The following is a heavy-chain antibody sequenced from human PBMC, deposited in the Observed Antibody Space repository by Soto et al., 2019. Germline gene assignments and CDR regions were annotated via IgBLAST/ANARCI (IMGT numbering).Heavy chain of an antibody. J-gene: IGHJ4*02. D-gene: IGHD5-12*01. CDR3: AREGYSGYDSPGYFDY. CDR1: GGSISSGGYS. V-gene: IGHV4-30-2*01. Sequence: QLQLQESGSGLVKPSQTLSLTCAVSGGSISSGGYSWSWIRQPPGKGLEWIGYIYHSGSTYYYPSLKSRVTISVDRSKNQFSLKLSSVTAADTAVYYCAREGYSGYDSPGYFDYWGQGTLVTVSS. CDR2: IYHSGST.